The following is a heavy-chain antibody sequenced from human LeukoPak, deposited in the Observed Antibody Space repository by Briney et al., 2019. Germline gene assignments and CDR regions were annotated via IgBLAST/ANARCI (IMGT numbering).Heavy chain of an antibody. Sequence: SETLSLTCSVSGSSITSYYWSWIRQPPGKGLEWIAYMSYSGSTNYNPSLKSRVTISLDTSKNQFSLQLSSVTATDTAAYYCARRSYSDSSGYRDAFDIWGQGTMVTVSS. CDR3: ARRSYSDSSGYRDAFDI. CDR2: MSYSGST. V-gene: IGHV4-59*08. D-gene: IGHD3-22*01. J-gene: IGHJ3*02. CDR1: GSSITSYY.